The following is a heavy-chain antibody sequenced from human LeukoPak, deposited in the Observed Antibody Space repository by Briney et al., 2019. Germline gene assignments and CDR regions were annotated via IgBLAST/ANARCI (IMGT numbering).Heavy chain of an antibody. V-gene: IGHV1-69*05. J-gene: IGHJ4*02. D-gene: IGHD6-6*01. CDR1: GYTFTSYG. CDR3: ARGPLHSSSSLLLYYFDY. CDR2: IIPIFGTA. Sequence: SVKVSCKASGYTFTSYGISWVRQAPGQGLEWMGGIIPIFGTANYAQKFQGRVTITTDESTSTAYMELSSLRSEDTAVYYCARGPLHSSSSLLLYYFDYWGQGTLVTVSS.